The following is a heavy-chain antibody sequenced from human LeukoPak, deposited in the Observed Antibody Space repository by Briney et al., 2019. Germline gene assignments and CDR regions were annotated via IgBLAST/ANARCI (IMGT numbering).Heavy chain of an antibody. CDR1: GYSFNNYW. V-gene: IGHV5-51*01. D-gene: IGHD3-9*01. CDR2: IYPGDSDT. J-gene: IGHJ4*02. CDR3: ATQILTGYYIPPDYYFGY. Sequence: GESLKTSCKGSGYSFNNYWIGWVRQMPGKGLEWMGIIYPGDSDTRYSPSFQGQVTISADKSISTAYLHWSSLKASDTAIYYCATQILTGYYIPPDYYFGYWGQGTLVTVSS.